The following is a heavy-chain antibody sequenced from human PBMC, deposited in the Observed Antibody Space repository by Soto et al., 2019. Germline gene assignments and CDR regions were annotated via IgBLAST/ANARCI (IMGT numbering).Heavy chain of an antibody. CDR3: AKDRRQPLDP. D-gene: IGHD6-13*01. V-gene: IGHV3-30*18. CDR2: VSYEGTNT. Sequence: PGGSLRLSCAASGFAFSKFGMHWVRQAPGKGLEWVAVVSYEGTNTYYAGSVKGRFTISRDNSKNTTYLQMDSLRTEDTALYYCAKDRRQPLDPWGQGTLVTVSS. J-gene: IGHJ5*02. CDR1: GFAFSKFG.